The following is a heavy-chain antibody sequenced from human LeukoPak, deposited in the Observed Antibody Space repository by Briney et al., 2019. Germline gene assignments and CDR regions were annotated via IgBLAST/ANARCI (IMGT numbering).Heavy chain of an antibody. D-gene: IGHD3-22*01. CDR2: INPNSGGT. Sequence: ASVKVSCKASGYTFTGYYMHWVRQAPGQGLEWMGWINPNSGGTNYAQKFQGRVTMTRDTSISTAYMELSRLRSDDTAVYYCARAHYDSSGYGVWGQGTLVTVSS. CDR1: GYTFTGYY. V-gene: IGHV1-2*02. CDR3: ARAHYDSSGYGV. J-gene: IGHJ4*02.